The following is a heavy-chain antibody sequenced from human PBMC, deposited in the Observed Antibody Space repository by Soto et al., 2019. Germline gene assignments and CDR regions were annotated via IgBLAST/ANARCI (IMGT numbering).Heavy chain of an antibody. Sequence: HPXGSLRLSCAASGXTFSSYAMSWVRQAPGKGLELVSAISGSGGSTYYADSVKGRFTISRDNSKNTLYLQMNSLRAEDTAVYYCAKDPLHDPAFDIWGQGKMVTVS. J-gene: IGHJ3*02. CDR3: AKDPLHDPAFDI. CDR1: GXTFSSYA. D-gene: IGHD1-1*01. V-gene: IGHV3-23*01. CDR2: ISGSGGST.